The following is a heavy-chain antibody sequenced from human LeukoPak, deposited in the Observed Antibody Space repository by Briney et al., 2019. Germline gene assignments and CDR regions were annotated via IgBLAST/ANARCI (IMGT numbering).Heavy chain of an antibody. D-gene: IGHD3-9*01. CDR2: IIPIFGTA. Sequence: SVKLSCNSSGGTFSSYAISWVRQPPGQGLEWMGGIIPIFGTANYAQKFQGRVTITADESTSTAYMELSSLRSEDTAVYYCARGGESYDILTGHTPWGQGTLVTVSS. CDR1: GGTFSSYA. J-gene: IGHJ5*02. CDR3: ARGGESYDILTGHTP. V-gene: IGHV1-69*01.